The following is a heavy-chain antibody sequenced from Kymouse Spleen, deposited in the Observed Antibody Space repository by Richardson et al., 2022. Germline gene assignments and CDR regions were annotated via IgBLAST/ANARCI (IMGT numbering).Heavy chain of an antibody. V-gene: IGHV4-34*01. CDR3: ARGPTYYYGSGSYDYYYGMDV. CDR2: INHSGST. J-gene: IGHJ6*02. D-gene: IGHD3-10*01. Sequence: QVQLQQWGAGLLKPSETLSLTCAVYGGSFSGYYWSWIRQPPGKGLEWIGEINHSGSTNYNPSLKSRVTISVDTSKNQFSLKLSSVTAADTAVYYCARGPTYYYGSGSYDYYYGMDVWGQGTTVTVSS. CDR1: GGSFSGYY.